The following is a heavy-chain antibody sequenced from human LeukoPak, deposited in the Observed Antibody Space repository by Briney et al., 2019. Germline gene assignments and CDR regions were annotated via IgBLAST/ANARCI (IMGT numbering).Heavy chain of an antibody. J-gene: IGHJ3*02. V-gene: IGHV3-30-3*01. CDR3: ARDFGTVDIVATFDAFDI. Sequence: GGSLRLSCPASGFTFSSCAMHWVRQAPGKGLEWVAVISYDGSNKYYADSVKGRFTISRDNSKNTLYLQMNSLRAEDTAVYYCARDFGTVDIVATFDAFDIWGQGTMVTVSS. D-gene: IGHD5-12*01. CDR1: GFTFSSCA. CDR2: ISYDGSNK.